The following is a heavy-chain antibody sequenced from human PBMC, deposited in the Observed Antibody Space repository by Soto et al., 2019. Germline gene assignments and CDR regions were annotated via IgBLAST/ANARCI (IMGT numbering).Heavy chain of an antibody. CDR3: AREWYDFWSGLFDP. D-gene: IGHD3-3*01. CDR1: GFTFSSYS. V-gene: IGHV3-21*01. J-gene: IGHJ5*02. Sequence: WGSLRLSCAASGFTFSSYSINFFRHSPWKWLEWVSSISSSSSYIYYADSVKGRFTISRDNAKNSLYLQMNSLRAEDTAVYYCAREWYDFWSGLFDPWGQGTLVTVSS. CDR2: ISSSSSYI.